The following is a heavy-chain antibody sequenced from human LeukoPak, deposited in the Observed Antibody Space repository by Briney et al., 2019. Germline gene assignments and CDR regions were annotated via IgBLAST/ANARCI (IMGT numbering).Heavy chain of an antibody. V-gene: IGHV3-53*01. Sequence: GWSLRLSCAASGFTVSSNYLSWVRQAPGKGLDWVSVIYSGGSTYYADSEKGRFTISRDNSKNTMYLQMNSLAAEDTAIYYCARGPTMYGLDVWGQGTTVTVSS. CDR2: IYSGGST. CDR1: GFTVSSNY. J-gene: IGHJ6*02. CDR3: ARGPTMYGLDV.